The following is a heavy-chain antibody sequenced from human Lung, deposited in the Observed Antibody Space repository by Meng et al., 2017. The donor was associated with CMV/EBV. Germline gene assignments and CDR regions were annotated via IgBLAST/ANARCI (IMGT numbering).Heavy chain of an antibody. CDR3: RDGHYSGR. CDR2: IKEDGSEK. Sequence: QSVGFGGGLFQPGGSRRLPCKVAGLRFSRFWMSWVRQAPGKGLEWVANIKEDGSEKYYVDSVKGRFTISRDNAKNSLYLQMNSLRVEDTAVYYCRDGHYSGRWGQGTLVTVSS. J-gene: IGHJ4*02. D-gene: IGHD2-8*01. V-gene: IGHV3-7*02. CDR1: GLRFSRFW.